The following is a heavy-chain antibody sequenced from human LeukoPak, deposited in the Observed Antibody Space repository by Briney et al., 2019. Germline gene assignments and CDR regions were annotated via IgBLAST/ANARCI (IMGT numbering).Heavy chain of an antibody. Sequence: GGSLRLSCAASGFTFSAYWMSWVRQAPGKGLEWVANIKQDGSEKYYVDSWKGRFTISRDNAKNSLYLQMNSLRAEDTAVYYCARQRGGYGYSYWGQGTLVTVSS. J-gene: IGHJ4*02. D-gene: IGHD5-18*01. CDR2: IKQDGSEK. CDR3: ARQRGGYGYSY. V-gene: IGHV3-7*01. CDR1: GFTFSAYW.